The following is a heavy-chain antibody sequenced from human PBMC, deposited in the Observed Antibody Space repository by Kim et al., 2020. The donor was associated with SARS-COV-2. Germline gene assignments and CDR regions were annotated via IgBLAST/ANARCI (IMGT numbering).Heavy chain of an antibody. J-gene: IGHJ4*02. V-gene: IGHV3-21*01. D-gene: IGHD3-10*01. CDR3: ARGWVGPVGDY. CDR1: GFTFNTYT. CDR2: ITVSSTHI. Sequence: GGSLRLSCAASGFTFNTYTMDWVRQAPGKGLEWVSSITVSSTHIYYADSVKGRFTISRDNARNSVYLQMNSLRVDDTAVYYCARGWVGPVGDYWGQGTRGTVSS.